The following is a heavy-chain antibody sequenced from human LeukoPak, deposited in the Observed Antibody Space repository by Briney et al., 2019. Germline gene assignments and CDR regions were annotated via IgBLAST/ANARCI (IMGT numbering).Heavy chain of an antibody. D-gene: IGHD2-2*01. CDR2: IKQDGSEK. CDR3: ARDYDCSSTSCYYFDY. CDR1: GFTFSSYW. V-gene: IGHV3-7*03. J-gene: IGHJ4*02. Sequence: GKSLRLSCAASGFTFSSYWMSWVRQAPGKGLEWVANIKQDGSEKYYVDSVKGRFTISRDNAKNSLYLQMNSLRAEDTAVYYCARDYDCSSTSCYYFDYWGQGTLVTVSS.